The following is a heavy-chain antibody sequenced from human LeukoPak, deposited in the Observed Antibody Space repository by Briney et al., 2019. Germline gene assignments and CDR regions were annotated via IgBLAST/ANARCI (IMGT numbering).Heavy chain of an antibody. J-gene: IGHJ4*02. Sequence: GESLKISCKGSGYIFTSYWIGWVRQLPGKGLEWMGIIYPGDSDTRYSPSFQGQVTIPAEKSISTAYLQWSSLKASDTAMYYCARRSYYCDSSDYWGQGTLVTVSS. CDR3: ARRSYYCDSSDY. D-gene: IGHD3-22*01. V-gene: IGHV5-51*01. CDR2: IYPGDSDT. CDR1: GYIFTSYW.